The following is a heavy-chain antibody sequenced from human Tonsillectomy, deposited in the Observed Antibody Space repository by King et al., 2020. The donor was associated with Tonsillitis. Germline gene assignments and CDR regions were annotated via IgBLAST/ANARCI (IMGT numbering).Heavy chain of an antibody. V-gene: IGHV3-9*01. Sequence: VQLVESGGGLVQPGRSLRLSCVASGFTFDAYAMHWVRQAPGKGLEWVSGISWNSGSIGYADSLKGRFNISRDNAKNSLYLQMNILRSEDTALYYCAKEGDVWGQGTTVTVSS. CDR1: GFTFDAYA. J-gene: IGHJ6*02. CDR2: ISWNSGSI. CDR3: AKEGDV.